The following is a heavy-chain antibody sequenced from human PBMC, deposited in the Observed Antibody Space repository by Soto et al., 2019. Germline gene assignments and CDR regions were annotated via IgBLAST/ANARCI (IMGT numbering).Heavy chain of an antibody. CDR1: GDTFSSYA. CDR3: ARLGPAHYYDSSGYYSPLDY. D-gene: IGHD3-22*01. V-gene: IGHV1-69*01. CDR2: IIPMFGTA. Sequence: QVQLVQSGAEVKKPGYSVKVSCKASGDTFSSYAINWVRQAPGQGLEWIGGIIPMFGTANYAQKFKGRVTITAGESTSTVYMELSSLRSEDTAVYYCARLGPAHYYDSSGYYSPLDYWGQGTLVTVSS. J-gene: IGHJ4*02.